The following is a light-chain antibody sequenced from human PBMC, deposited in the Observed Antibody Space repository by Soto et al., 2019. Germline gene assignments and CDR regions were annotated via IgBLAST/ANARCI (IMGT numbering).Light chain of an antibody. CDR3: HQRSNWPTWT. V-gene: IGKV3-11*01. Sequence: EIVLTQSPATLSLSPGKISTLSCRASQSVGRYLAWYQQKPGQAPRLLIYDASNRATGIPASFSGGGSGTDFTLTISGLEPQDFAVYYCHQRSNWPTWTFGHGTKVDI. CDR1: QSVGRY. J-gene: IGKJ1*01. CDR2: DAS.